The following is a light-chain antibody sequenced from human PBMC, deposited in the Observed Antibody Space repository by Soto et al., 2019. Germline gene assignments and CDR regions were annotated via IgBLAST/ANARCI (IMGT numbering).Light chain of an antibody. J-gene: IGKJ1*01. Sequence: EIVLTQSPATLSLSPGERATLSCRASQSVSSSYLAWYQQKPGQAPRLLIYGASSRATGIPDRFSGSGSGTDFTLTISRLETEDFAVYYCPQYGSSQWTFGQGTRWIS. CDR2: GAS. CDR1: QSVSSSY. CDR3: PQYGSSQWT. V-gene: IGKV3-20*01.